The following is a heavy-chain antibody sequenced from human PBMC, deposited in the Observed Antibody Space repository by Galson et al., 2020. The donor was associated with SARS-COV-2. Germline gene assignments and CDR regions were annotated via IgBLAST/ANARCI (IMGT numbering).Heavy chain of an antibody. V-gene: IGHV1-2*02. CDR3: ARTGGATTKTYVYYYGIDV. J-gene: IGHJ6*02. D-gene: IGHD4-17*01. CDR1: GYTFTDYH. CDR2: INPNSGGT. Sequence: ASVKVSCQASGYTFTDYHMHWVRQAPGQGLEWMGWINPNSGGTNYGKRFQGRVTMTRDTSISTVSVEVNRLRSDDTAVYYCARTGGATTKTYVYYYGIDVWGQGTTVTVSS.